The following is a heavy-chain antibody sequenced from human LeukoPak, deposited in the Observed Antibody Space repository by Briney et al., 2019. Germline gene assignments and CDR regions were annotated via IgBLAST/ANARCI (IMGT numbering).Heavy chain of an antibody. V-gene: IGHV4-39*07. CDR1: GGSFSSTSYY. CDR3: ARTTEGYCRGRSCYSYYYYMDV. J-gene: IGHJ6*03. Sequence: SETLSLTCNVSGGSFSSTSYYWGWIRQPPGKGLEWIGSIYYSGSTYYNPSLKSRVTISVDTSKNQFSLKLSSVTAADTAVYYCARTTEGYCRGRSCYSYYYYMDVWGKGTTVTVSS. D-gene: IGHD2-15*01. CDR2: IYYSGST.